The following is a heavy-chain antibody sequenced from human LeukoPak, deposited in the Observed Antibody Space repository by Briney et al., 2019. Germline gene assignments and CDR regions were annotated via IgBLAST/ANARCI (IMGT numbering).Heavy chain of an antibody. CDR1: GYTFTSYD. CDR3: ARVPLLRSVGARTYYFDY. Sequence: GASVKVFCKASGYTFTSYDINWVRQATGQGLEWMGWMNPNSGNTGYAQKFQGRVTITRNTSISTAYMELSSLRSEDTAVYYCARVPLLRSVGARTYYFDYWGQGTLVTVSS. CDR2: MNPNSGNT. D-gene: IGHD1-26*01. J-gene: IGHJ4*02. V-gene: IGHV1-8*03.